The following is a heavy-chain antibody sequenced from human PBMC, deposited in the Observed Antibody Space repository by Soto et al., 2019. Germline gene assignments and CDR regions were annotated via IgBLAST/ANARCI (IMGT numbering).Heavy chain of an antibody. Sequence: ASVKVSCKASGYTFTGYYMHWVRQARGQGLEWMGWINPNSGGTNYAQKFQGRVTMTRDTSISTAYMELSRLRYDDTAVYYSARDRGIILTGPPWWLDPWGQGNIVTFSS. CDR1: GYTFTGYY. V-gene: IGHV1-2*02. CDR3: ARDRGIILTGPPWWLDP. D-gene: IGHD3-9*01. J-gene: IGHJ5*02. CDR2: INPNSGGT.